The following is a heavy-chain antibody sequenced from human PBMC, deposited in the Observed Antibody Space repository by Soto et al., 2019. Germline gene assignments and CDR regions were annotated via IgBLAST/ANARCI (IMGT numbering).Heavy chain of an antibody. CDR2: IGGSGGST. CDR3: VPRILTGYYI. CDR1: GFTFSTYA. V-gene: IGHV3-23*01. D-gene: IGHD3-9*01. J-gene: IGHJ6*02. Sequence: GVSLRLSCAASGFTFSTYAMSWVRQAPGKGLEWVSAIGGSGGSTYYADSVKGRFTISRDNSKNTLYLQMNSLRAEDTAVYYCVPRILTGYYIWGQGTTVTVSS.